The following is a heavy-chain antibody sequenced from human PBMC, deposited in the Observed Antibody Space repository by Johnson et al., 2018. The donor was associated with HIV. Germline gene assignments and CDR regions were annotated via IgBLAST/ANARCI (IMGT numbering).Heavy chain of an antibody. Sequence: VQLVESGGGVVRPGGSLRLSCAASGFTFDDYGMSWVRQAPGTGLEWVSGINWNGGSTSYADSVQVRFTISRDNAKNSLYLQMNSLRAEDTALYYCAREIRITMIKGHGGVAFDIWGQGTMVTVSS. V-gene: IGHV3-20*04. J-gene: IGHJ3*02. CDR1: GFTFDDYG. CDR2: INWNGGST. D-gene: IGHD3-22*01. CDR3: AREIRITMIKGHGGVAFDI.